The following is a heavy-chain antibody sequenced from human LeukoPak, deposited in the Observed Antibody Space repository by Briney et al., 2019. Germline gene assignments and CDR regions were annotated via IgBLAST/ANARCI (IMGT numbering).Heavy chain of an antibody. CDR1: GGSFSGYY. J-gene: IGHJ4*02. CDR3: ARGRGAVAGTDFDY. V-gene: IGHV4-34*01. D-gene: IGHD6-19*01. CDR2: INHSGST. Sequence: LETLSLTCAVYGGSFSGYYWSWIRQPPGKGLEWIGEINHSGSTNYNPSLKSRVTISVDTSKNQFSLKLSSVTAADTAVYYCARGRGAVAGTDFDYWGQGTLVTVSS.